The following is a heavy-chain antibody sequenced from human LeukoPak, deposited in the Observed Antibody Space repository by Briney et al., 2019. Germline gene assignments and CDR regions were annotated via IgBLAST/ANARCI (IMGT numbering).Heavy chain of an antibody. D-gene: IGHD1-26*01. V-gene: IGHV1-69-2*01. CDR1: GYTSTDYY. CDR2: VDPEDGET. J-gene: IGHJ4*02. CDR3: ATAWEDQAYYFDY. Sequence: ASVKVSCKVSGYTSTDYYMHWVQQAPGKGLEWMGLVDPEDGETIYAEKFQGRVTITADTSTDTAYMELSSLRSEDTAVYYCATAWEDQAYYFDYWGQGTLVTVSS.